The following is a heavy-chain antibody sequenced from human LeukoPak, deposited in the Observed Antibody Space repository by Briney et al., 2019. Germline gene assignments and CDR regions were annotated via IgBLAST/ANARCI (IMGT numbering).Heavy chain of an antibody. CDR2: ISYDGSNK. D-gene: IGHD2-15*01. V-gene: IGHV3-30-3*01. Sequence: GGSLRLSCAASGFTFSSYAMHWVRQAPGKGLEWVAVISYDGSNKYYADSVKGRFTISRGNSKNTLYLQMNSLRAEDAAVYYCAREEDIVVVVAGEYYFDYWGQGTLVTVSS. CDR1: GFTFSSYA. CDR3: AREEDIVVVVAGEYYFDY. J-gene: IGHJ4*02.